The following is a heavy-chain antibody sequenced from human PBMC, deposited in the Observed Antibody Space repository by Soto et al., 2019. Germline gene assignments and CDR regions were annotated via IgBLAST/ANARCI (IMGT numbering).Heavy chain of an antibody. D-gene: IGHD4-17*01. CDR3: ARDFYRYGDYTDY. J-gene: IGHJ4*02. V-gene: IGHV3-7*04. Sequence: EVQLVESGGGLVQPGGSLRLSCAASGFTFSSYWMSWVRQAPGKGLEWVANIKQDGSEKYYVDSVKGRFTISRDNAKNSLYLQMNSLRAEDTAVYYCARDFYRYGDYTDYWGQGTLVTVSS. CDR2: IKQDGSEK. CDR1: GFTFSSYW.